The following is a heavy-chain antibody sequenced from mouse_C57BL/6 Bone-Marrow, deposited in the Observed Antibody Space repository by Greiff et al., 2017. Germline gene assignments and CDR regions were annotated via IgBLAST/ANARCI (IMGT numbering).Heavy chain of an antibody. V-gene: IGHV1-55*01. J-gene: IGHJ2*01. D-gene: IGHD1-1*01. Sequence: QVQLKQPGAELVKPGASVKMSCKASGYTFTSYWITWVKQRPGQGLEWIGDIYPGSGSTNYNEKFKSKATLTVDQSSSTAYMQLSRLTSEDSAVFDCARGDYGSSVFDYWGQGTTLTVSS. CDR1: GYTFTSYW. CDR3: ARGDYGSSVFDY. CDR2: IYPGSGST.